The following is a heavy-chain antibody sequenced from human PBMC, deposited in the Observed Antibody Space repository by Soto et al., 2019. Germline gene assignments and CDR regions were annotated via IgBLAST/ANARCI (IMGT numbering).Heavy chain of an antibody. CDR3: ARLRDIVGATNEYAFDI. J-gene: IGHJ3*02. V-gene: IGHV4-4*07. CDR1: GGSISSYY. CDR2: IYTSGST. Sequence: SETLSLTCTVSGGSISSYYWSWIRQPAGKGLEWIGRIYTSGSTNYNPSLKSRVTMSVDTSKNQFSLKLSSVTAADTAVYYCARLRDIVGATNEYAFDIWGQGTMVTVSS. D-gene: IGHD1-26*01.